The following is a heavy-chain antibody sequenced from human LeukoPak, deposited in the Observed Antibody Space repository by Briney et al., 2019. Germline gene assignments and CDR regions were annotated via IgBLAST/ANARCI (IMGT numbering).Heavy chain of an antibody. CDR2: IYTSGST. V-gene: IGHV4-4*07. Sequence: KPSETLSLTCTVSGGSISSYYWSWIRQPAGKGLEWIGRIYTSGSTNYNPSLKSRVTMSVDTSKNQFSLKLSSVTAADTAVYYCARTRKTYYEEAFDIWGQGTMVTVSS. CDR3: ARTRKTYYEEAFDI. D-gene: IGHD3-22*01. J-gene: IGHJ3*02. CDR1: GGSISSYY.